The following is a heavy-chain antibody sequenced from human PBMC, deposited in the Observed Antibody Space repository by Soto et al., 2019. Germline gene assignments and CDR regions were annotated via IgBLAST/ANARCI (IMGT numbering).Heavy chain of an antibody. CDR1: GFSLSTSGVG. D-gene: IGHD1-7*01. V-gene: IGHV2-5*02. CDR2: IYRDNDK. Sequence: QITLKESGPTLVQPRQTLTLTCTFSGFSLSTSGVGVGWIRQTPGKALEWLALIYRDNDKPHSPSLKSRLTIPTDTPKNHVILTVNNLQPLATATYYCAHSLEEYYWHSGNFHSSGHRTLVTVSS. J-gene: IGHJ5*01. CDR3: AHSLEEYYWHSGNFHS.